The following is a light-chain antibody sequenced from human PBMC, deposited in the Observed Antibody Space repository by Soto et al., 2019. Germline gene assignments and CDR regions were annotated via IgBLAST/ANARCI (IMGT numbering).Light chain of an antibody. J-gene: IGLJ2*01. V-gene: IGLV2-18*02. CDR2: EVS. CDR1: SSDVGYYNR. Sequence: QSALTQPPSVSGSPGQSVTISCTGTSSDVGYYNRVSWYQQPPGTAPKLMVFEVSNRPSGVPGRFSGSKSGNTASLTISGLQAEDEADYYCSSDTTSSTLVFGGGTKLTVL. CDR3: SSDTTSSTLV.